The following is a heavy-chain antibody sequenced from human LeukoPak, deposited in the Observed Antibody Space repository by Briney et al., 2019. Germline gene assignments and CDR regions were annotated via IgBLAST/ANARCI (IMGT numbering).Heavy chain of an antibody. V-gene: IGHV3-64*04. Sequence: GGSLRLSCSASGFTFSSYAMHWVRQAPGKGLEYVSAISSNGGSTYYADSVKGRFTISRDNAKNSLYLQMNSLRAEDTALYYCARDPGDYWGQGTLVTVSS. CDR2: ISSNGGST. CDR3: ARDPGDY. CDR1: GFTFSSYA. J-gene: IGHJ4*02.